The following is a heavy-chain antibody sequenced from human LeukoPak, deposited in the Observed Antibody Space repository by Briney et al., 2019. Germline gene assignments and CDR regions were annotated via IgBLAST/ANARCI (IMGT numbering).Heavy chain of an antibody. CDR2: ISGSGGST. CDR3: AKRLYCSSTSCYSFDY. CDR1: GFTFSSYA. V-gene: IGHV3-23*01. Sequence: GGSLRLSCAASGFTFSSYAMSWVRQAPGKGLEWVSAISGSGGSTYYADSVKGRFTISRDNSKNTLYLQMNSLRAEDTAVYYCAKRLYCSSTSCYSFDYWGQGTLVTVSP. D-gene: IGHD2-2*01. J-gene: IGHJ4*02.